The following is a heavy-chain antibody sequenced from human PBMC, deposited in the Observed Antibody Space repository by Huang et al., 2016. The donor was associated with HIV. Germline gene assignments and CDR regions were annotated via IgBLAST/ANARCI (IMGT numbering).Heavy chain of an antibody. D-gene: IGHD5-18*01. CDR3: ARGRRWLQRKNDYFDY. CDR1: GDSLSGYY. V-gene: IGHV4-34*02. CDR2: IHHSGTT. Sequence: QVQLQQWGAGLLKPSETLSLTCAVYGDSLSGYYWSWIRQSPGKELEWIGEIHHSGTTNYNPSLKSRGTISLDTSKKQFSRKLKSVTAADTAVFYCARGRRWLQRKNDYFDYWGQGTLVTVSS. J-gene: IGHJ4*02.